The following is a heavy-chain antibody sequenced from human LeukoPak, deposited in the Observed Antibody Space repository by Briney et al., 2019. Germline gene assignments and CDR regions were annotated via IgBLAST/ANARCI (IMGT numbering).Heavy chain of an antibody. Sequence: GSLRLSCAASGFTFMSYSMNWVRQAPGKGLEWIGEINHSGSTNYNPSLKSRVTISVDTSKKQFSLKLSSVTAADTAFYYCARYIVSYPHDAFDIWGQGTMVTVSS. CDR2: INHSGST. D-gene: IGHD1-26*01. CDR1: GFTFMSYS. CDR3: ARYIVSYPHDAFDI. J-gene: IGHJ3*02. V-gene: IGHV4-34*01.